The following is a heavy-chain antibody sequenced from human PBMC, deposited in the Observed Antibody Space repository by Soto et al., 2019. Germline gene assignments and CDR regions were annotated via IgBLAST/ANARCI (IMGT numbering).Heavy chain of an antibody. CDR3: ARGGTGAYSSGRYDY. D-gene: IGHD6-19*01. CDR2: ISAYNGNT. V-gene: IGHV1-18*04. Sequence: ASVKVSCKASGYTFSIYGISWVRQAPGQGLEWMGWISAYNGNTNYAQNLQGRVTVTTDTSTRTAYMELRSLTSDDTAVYYCARGGTGAYSSGRYDYWGQGTLVTVS. J-gene: IGHJ4*02. CDR1: GYTFSIYG.